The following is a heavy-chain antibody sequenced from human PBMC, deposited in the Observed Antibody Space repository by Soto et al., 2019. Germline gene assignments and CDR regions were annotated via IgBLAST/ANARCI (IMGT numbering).Heavy chain of an antibody. CDR2: IGASGDIT. Sequence: FPFTNFAMSWVRQAPGKGLEWVAGIGASGDITWYADSVKGRLSISRDNSKNTLYLQLNSLRFEDTAVYYCAKDDFTDRGDDYFDYWGPGTLVTVSS. J-gene: IGHJ4*02. CDR1: FPFTNFA. CDR3: AKDDFTDRGDDYFDY. D-gene: IGHD2-21*02. V-gene: IGHV3-23*01.